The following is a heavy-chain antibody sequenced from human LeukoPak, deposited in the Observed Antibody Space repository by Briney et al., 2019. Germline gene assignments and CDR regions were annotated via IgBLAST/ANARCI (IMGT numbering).Heavy chain of an antibody. Sequence: GGSLRLSCAASGFTFSSYAMSWVRQAPGKGLEWVPAISGSGGSTYYADSVKGRFTISRDNSKNTLYLQMNSLRAEDTAVYYCAKDPYYDILTGYPYYFDYWGQGTLVTVSS. J-gene: IGHJ4*02. CDR3: AKDPYYDILTGYPYYFDY. CDR2: ISGSGGST. D-gene: IGHD3-9*01. CDR1: GFTFSSYA. V-gene: IGHV3-23*01.